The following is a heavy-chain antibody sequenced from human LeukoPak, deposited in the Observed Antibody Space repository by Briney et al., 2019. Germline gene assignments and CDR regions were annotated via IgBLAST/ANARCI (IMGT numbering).Heavy chain of an antibody. V-gene: IGHV1-2*02. D-gene: IGHD6-13*01. Sequence: GASVKVSCKTSGYTFTGYYIHWARQAPGQGLEWMGWIDPNSGGTNYAQKFQGRVTMTRDTSISTAYMELSRLTSADTAVYRCATPSSSSWYGFDPWGQGTLVTVSS. CDR1: GYTFTGYY. CDR3: ATPSSSSWYGFDP. CDR2: IDPNSGGT. J-gene: IGHJ5*02.